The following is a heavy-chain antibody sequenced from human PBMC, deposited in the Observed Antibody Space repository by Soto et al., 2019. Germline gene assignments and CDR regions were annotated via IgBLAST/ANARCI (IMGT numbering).Heavy chain of an antibody. D-gene: IGHD4-4*01. Sequence: KASETLSLTCAVYGGSFSGYYWSWIRQPPGKGLEWIGEINHSGSTNYNPSLKSRVTISVDTSKNQFSLKLSSVTAADTAVYYCARGDPPYSNPANWFDPWGQGTLVTVSS. J-gene: IGHJ5*02. CDR1: GGSFSGYY. CDR2: INHSGST. V-gene: IGHV4-34*01. CDR3: ARGDPPYSNPANWFDP.